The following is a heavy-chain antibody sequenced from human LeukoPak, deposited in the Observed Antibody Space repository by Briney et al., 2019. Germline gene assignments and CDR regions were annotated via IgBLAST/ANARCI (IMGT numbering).Heavy chain of an antibody. CDR3: AKETYSNYPPDY. D-gene: IGHD4-11*01. CDR1: GFTFSSYA. Sequence: QTGGSLRLSCAASGFTFSSYAMSWVRHAPGKGLEWFSAISGSGGSTYYADSVKGRFTISRDNSKNTLYLQMNSLRAEDTAVYYCAKETYSNYPPDYWGQGTLVTVSS. CDR2: ISGSGGST. J-gene: IGHJ4*02. V-gene: IGHV3-23*01.